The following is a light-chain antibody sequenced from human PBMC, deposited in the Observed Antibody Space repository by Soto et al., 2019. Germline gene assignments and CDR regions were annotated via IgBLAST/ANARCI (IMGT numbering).Light chain of an antibody. CDR2: GAS. Sequence: GDRVTITCRASQGIRSYLAWYQQRPGKAPDLLIYGASTLRPGGASRFSGSGSGTEFTLTISSLQPEDFATYFCQQLNTFPPFFTFGPGTKVYIK. CDR3: QQLNTFPPFFT. CDR1: QGIRSY. V-gene: IGKV1-9*01. J-gene: IGKJ3*01.